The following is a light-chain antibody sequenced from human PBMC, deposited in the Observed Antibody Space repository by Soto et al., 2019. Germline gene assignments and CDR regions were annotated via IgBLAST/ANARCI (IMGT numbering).Light chain of an antibody. CDR2: EGS. CDR1: SSDVGSYNL. CDR3: CSYAGNSTPL. V-gene: IGLV2-23*01. Sequence: QSVLTQPASVSGSPGQSITISCTGTSSDVGSYNLVSWYQQHPGKAPKLMIYEGSKRPSGVSNRFSGSKSGNTASLTISGLLDEDEANYYCCSYAGNSTPLFGGGTKLTVL. J-gene: IGLJ2*01.